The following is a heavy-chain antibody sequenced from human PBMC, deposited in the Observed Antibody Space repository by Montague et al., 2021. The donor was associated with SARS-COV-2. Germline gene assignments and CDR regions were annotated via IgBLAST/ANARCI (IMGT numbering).Heavy chain of an antibody. J-gene: IGHJ3*02. Sequence: SETLSLTCTVSGGSITGYYWGWLRRSPGKGLEWIAYIYDSGAVNYNPSLGSRVTISTDTSKNQLSLKVNSVTAADTAVYYCVRDHPYGGPRGAYDIWGQGTVVTVSS. V-gene: IGHV4-59*01. CDR2: IYDSGAV. CDR1: GGSITGYY. CDR3: VRDHPYGGPRGAYDI. D-gene: IGHD4-23*01.